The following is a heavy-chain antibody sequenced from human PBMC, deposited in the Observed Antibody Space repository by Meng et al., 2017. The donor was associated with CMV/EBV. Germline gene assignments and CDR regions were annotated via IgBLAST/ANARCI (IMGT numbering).Heavy chain of an antibody. CDR1: RPSIHIDGSY. D-gene: IGHD3-10*01. CDR3: ASRTRSYVPGVVAFD. Sequence: SRPSIHIDGSYWCWIRQPPGKGLEWIGSIYYDGSTHYNPSLKSRVTISGDTSQNQFSLKLSSVTAADTAVYYCASRTRSYVPGVVAFDWGQGTLVTVSS. CDR2: IYYDGST. V-gene: IGHV4-39*01. J-gene: IGHJ4*02.